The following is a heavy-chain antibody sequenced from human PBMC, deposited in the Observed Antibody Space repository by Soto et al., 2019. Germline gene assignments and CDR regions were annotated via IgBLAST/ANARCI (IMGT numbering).Heavy chain of an antibody. CDR2: INPSGGST. CDR1: GYTFTSYY. J-gene: IGHJ6*02. CDR3: ARDDSRVTIFGVVIMYSYGMDV. V-gene: IGHV1-46*01. D-gene: IGHD3-3*01. Sequence: ASVKVSCKASGYTFTSYYMHWVRQAPGQGLEWMGIINPSGGSTSYAQKFQGRVTMTRDTSTSTVYMELSSLRSEDTAVYYCARDDSRVTIFGVVIMYSYGMDVWGQGTTVIVSS.